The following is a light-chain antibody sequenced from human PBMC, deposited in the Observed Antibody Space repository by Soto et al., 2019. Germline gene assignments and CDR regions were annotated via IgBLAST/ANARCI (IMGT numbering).Light chain of an antibody. Sequence: EIVMTQSPATLSVSPGERTTLSCRASQSVSTILAWYQQKPGQAPRLLIYGASTRATGIPARFSGSGSGTEFTLTISSLQSEDFAVYYCQQYETFGQGTKVDI. J-gene: IGKJ1*01. CDR2: GAS. CDR3: QQYET. V-gene: IGKV3-15*01. CDR1: QSVSTI.